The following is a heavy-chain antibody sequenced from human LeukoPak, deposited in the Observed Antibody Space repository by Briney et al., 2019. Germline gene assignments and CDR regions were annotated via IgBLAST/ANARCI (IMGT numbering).Heavy chain of an antibody. CDR3: ARILAVAGNYGFDP. Sequence: SVKVSSKASGGTFSSYAISWVRQAPGQGLEWMGGIIPIFGTANYAQKFQGRVTITADGSTSTAYMELSSLRSEDTAVYYCARILAVAGNYGFDPWGQGTLVTVSS. CDR1: GGTFSSYA. CDR2: IIPIFGTA. V-gene: IGHV1-69*13. D-gene: IGHD6-13*01. J-gene: IGHJ5*02.